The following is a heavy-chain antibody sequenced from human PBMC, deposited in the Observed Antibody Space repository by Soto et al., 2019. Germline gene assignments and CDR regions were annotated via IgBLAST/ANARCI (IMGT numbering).Heavy chain of an antibody. CDR2: INHSGST. D-gene: IGHD2-2*01. CDR1: GGSFSGYY. Sequence: KASETLSLTCAVYGGSFSGYYWSWIRQPPGKGLEWIGEINHSGSTNYNPSLKSRVTISVDTSRNQFSLKLSSVTAADTAVYYCARGFKGGTQDIVVVPAAHPFDYWGQGTLVTVSS. CDR3: ARGFKGGTQDIVVVPAAHPFDY. J-gene: IGHJ4*02. V-gene: IGHV4-34*01.